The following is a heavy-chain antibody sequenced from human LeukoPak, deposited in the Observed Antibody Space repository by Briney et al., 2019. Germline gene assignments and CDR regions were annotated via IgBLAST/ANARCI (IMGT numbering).Heavy chain of an antibody. V-gene: IGHV1-2*06. CDR1: GYTFTGYY. CDR2: INPNSGGT. D-gene: IGHD3-22*01. CDR3: ARDRYFYDSSGYYFFDY. Sequence: VKVSCKASGYTFTGYYIHWVRQAPGQGLEWMGRINPNSGGTNYAQKFQGRVTMTRDTSISTAYMELSRLRSDDTAVYYCARDRYFYDSSGYYFFDYWGQGTLVTVSS. J-gene: IGHJ4*02.